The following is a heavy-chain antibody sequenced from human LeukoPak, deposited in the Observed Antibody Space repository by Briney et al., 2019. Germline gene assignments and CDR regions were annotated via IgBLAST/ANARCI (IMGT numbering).Heavy chain of an antibody. J-gene: IGHJ4*02. Sequence: ASVKVSCKASGYTFISYSMNWVRQAPGQGLEWMGWINTNTGNPTYAQGFTGRFVFSLDTSVSTAYLQISSLKAEDTAVYYCAREPAAAGFDYWGQGTLVTVSS. CDR3: AREPAAAGFDY. CDR1: GYTFISYS. CDR2: INTNTGNP. V-gene: IGHV7-4-1*02. D-gene: IGHD6-13*01.